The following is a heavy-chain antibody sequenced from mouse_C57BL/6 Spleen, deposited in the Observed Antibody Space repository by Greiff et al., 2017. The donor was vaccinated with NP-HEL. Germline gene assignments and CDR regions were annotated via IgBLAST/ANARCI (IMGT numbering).Heavy chain of an antibody. CDR2: ISSGSSTI. D-gene: IGHD1-2*01. J-gene: IGHJ1*03. CDR3: ARADDYGITRYFDG. Sequence: EVMLVESGGGLVKPGGSLKLSCAASGFTFSDYGMHWVRQAPEKGLEWVAYISSGSSTIYYADTVKGRFTISRDNAKNTLFLQMTILRSEDTAMYYWARADDYGITRYFDGWGTGTTVTVAS. CDR1: GFTFSDYG. V-gene: IGHV5-17*01.